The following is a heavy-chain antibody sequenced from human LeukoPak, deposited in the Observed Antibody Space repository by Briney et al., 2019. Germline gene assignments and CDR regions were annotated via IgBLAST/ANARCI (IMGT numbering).Heavy chain of an antibody. CDR2: MYYSGSP. CDR3: ARGVPHYYDSSGYPQEN. D-gene: IGHD3-22*01. CDR1: GDSISSYY. Sequence: SETLSLTCTVSGDSISSYYWSWLRQPPGKGLEWIGYMYYSGSPKYNPSLKSRVTISVDTSKNQFSLKLSSVTAADTAVYYCARGVPHYYDSSGYPQENWGQGTLVTVSS. J-gene: IGHJ4*02. V-gene: IGHV4-59*01.